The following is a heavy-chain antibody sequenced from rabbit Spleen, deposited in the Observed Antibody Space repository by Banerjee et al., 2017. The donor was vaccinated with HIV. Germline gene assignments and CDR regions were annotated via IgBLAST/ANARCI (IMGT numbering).Heavy chain of an antibody. CDR3: VRVGGVGVYGYATL. CDR2: IAPVFGIT. V-gene: IGHV1S7*01. J-gene: IGHJ3*01. Sequence: QSLEESGGGLGQPGGSLKLSCKASGFDFSSYGVSWVRQAPGKGLEWIGYIAPVFGITYYANWVNARFSISSHNAQNTLFLQLNSLTAADTATYFCVRVGGVGVYGYATLWGQGTLVTVS. CDR1: GFDFSSYG. D-gene: IGHD6-1*01.